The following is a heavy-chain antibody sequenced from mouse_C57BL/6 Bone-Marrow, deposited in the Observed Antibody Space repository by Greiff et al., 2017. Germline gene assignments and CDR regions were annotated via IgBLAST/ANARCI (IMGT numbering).Heavy chain of an antibody. J-gene: IGHJ1*03. D-gene: IGHD2-5*01. Sequence: QVQLQQPGAELVKPGASVKMSCKASGYTFTSYWLTWVKQRPRQGLEWIGDIYPGSGSTNYNEKFKSKATLTVDTSSSTAYMQLSSLTSEDSAVYYYARPYYSNYWYFDVWGTETTVTVSS. CDR2: IYPGSGST. CDR3: ARPYYSNYWYFDV. CDR1: GYTFTSYW. V-gene: IGHV1-55*01.